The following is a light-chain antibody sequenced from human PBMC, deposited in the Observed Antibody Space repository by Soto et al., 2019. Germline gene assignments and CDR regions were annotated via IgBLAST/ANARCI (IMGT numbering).Light chain of an antibody. Sequence: QLVLTQPPSVSGAPGQRVTLSCTGNTSNLGAGYDVHWYQQLPGAAPKLVIFGNRNRPSGVPERFSGSKSGTSASLAITGLHAEDEADSYCQAYDYTLTASVFGGGTKVTVL. J-gene: IGLJ3*02. CDR3: QAYDYTLTASV. CDR2: GNR. CDR1: TSNLGAGYD. V-gene: IGLV1-40*01.